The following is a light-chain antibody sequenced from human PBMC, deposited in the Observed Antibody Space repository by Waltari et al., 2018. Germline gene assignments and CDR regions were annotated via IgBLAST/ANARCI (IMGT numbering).Light chain of an antibody. V-gene: IGLV8-61*01. CDR3: VLYMGSGISV. J-gene: IGLJ3*02. CDR2: STN. Sequence: QTVVTQEPSFSVSPGGTVTLTCGLSSGSVSTSYSPSWYQQTPGQAPRTLIYSTNTRSSGVPDRFSGSILGDKAALTITGAQADDESAYYCVLYMGSGISVFGGGTKLTVL. CDR1: SGSVSTSYS.